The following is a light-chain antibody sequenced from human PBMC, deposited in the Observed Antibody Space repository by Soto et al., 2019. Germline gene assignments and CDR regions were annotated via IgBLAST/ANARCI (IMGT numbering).Light chain of an antibody. CDR3: TSYTSARTPYV. CDR1: SSDVGRYTY. J-gene: IGLJ1*01. Sequence: QSALTQPASVSGSPGQSITISCVGTSSDVGRYTYVSWYQQYPGKAPKLIIYDVYNRPSGVSNRFSGSKSGNTASLTISGLQAEGEADYYCTSYTSARTPYVFGSGTKVTVL. CDR2: DVY. V-gene: IGLV2-14*01.